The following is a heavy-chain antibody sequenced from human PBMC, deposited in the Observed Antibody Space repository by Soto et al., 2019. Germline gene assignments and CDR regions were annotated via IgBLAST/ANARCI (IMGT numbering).Heavy chain of an antibody. CDR3: ARAASSSLPYDFDY. Sequence: GKGLEWMAIIYPGDSDTRYSPSFQGQVTISADKSISTAYLQWSSLKASDTAMYYFARAASSSLPYDFDYRFHGTPVTVSS. V-gene: IGHV5-51*01. J-gene: IGHJ4*01. CDR2: IYPGDSDT. D-gene: IGHD6-6*01.